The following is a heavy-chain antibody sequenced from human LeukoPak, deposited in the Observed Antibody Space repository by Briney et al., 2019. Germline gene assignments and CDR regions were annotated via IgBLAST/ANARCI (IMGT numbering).Heavy chain of an antibody. V-gene: IGHV4-34*01. CDR2: INHSGST. CDR3: ASRYSSSWYPAYALNY. Sequence: SETLSLTCAVYGGSFSGYYWSWIRQPPGKGLEWIGEINHSGSTNYNPSLKSRVTISVDTSKNQFSLKLSSVTAADTAVYHCASRYSSSWYPAYALNYWGQGTLVTVSS. D-gene: IGHD6-13*01. J-gene: IGHJ4*02. CDR1: GGSFSGYY.